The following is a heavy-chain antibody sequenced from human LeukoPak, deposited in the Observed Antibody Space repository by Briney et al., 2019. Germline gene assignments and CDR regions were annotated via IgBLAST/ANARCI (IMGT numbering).Heavy chain of an antibody. CDR3: ARGHDY. Sequence: GQSLKISCKGFGYTFTTYSIAWVRQMPGKGLEWMGIIFPADPRTYYSPIFQGQVTISADKSISTAYLHWSSLKASDTAIYYCARGHDYWGQGTLVTASS. V-gene: IGHV5-51*01. CDR2: IFPADPRT. CDR1: GYTFTTYS. J-gene: IGHJ4*02.